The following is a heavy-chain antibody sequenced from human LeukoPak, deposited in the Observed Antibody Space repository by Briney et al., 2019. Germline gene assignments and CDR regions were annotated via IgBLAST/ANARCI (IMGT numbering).Heavy chain of an antibody. V-gene: IGHV4-39*01. CDR2: IYYSGST. Sequence: KASETLSLTCTVSGGSIRSSSYYWRWIPQPPGKGLEWIGSIYYSGSTYYNASLKSRGTISVDTSKNQFSLKLNSVTAADTAVYFCARQVVAVAGTGYFDYWGQGTLVTVSS. CDR1: GGSIRSSSYY. D-gene: IGHD6-19*01. CDR3: ARQVVAVAGTGYFDY. J-gene: IGHJ4*02.